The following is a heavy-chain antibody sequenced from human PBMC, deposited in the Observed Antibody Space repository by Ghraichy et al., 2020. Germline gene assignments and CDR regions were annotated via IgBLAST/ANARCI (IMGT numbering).Heavy chain of an antibody. J-gene: IGHJ6*02. Sequence: SETLSLTCTVSGGSIRSYYWSCIRHVPGKGLEWIGYVYYNGNIDYSPSLKSRATISVDTSKNQFSLRLTSVTAADTAVYYCARRGRGYSLYFYGLDIWGQGTTVTVSS. CDR2: VYYNGNI. CDR3: ARRGRGYSLYFYGLDI. V-gene: IGHV4-59*08. D-gene: IGHD5-18*01. CDR1: GGSIRSYY.